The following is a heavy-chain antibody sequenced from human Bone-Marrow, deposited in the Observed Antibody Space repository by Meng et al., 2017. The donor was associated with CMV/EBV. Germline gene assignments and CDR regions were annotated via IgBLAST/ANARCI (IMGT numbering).Heavy chain of an antibody. Sequence: GSLKLSCAVYGGSFSGYYWSWIRQPPGKGLEWIGEINHSGSTNYNPSLKSRVTISVDTSKNQFSLKLSSVTAADTAVYYCARTGTGNSIWGYYFDYWGQGTLVTVSS. J-gene: IGHJ4*02. CDR3: ARTGTGNSIWGYYFDY. CDR1: GGSFSGYY. D-gene: IGHD4-23*01. V-gene: IGHV4-34*01. CDR2: INHSGST.